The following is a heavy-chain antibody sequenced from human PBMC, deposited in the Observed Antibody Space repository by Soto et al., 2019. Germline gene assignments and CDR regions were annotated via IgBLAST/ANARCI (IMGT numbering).Heavy chain of an antibody. CDR1: GFTFRSYA. V-gene: IGHV3-30-3*01. J-gene: IGHJ4*02. Sequence: GGALRLSWGGSGFTFRSYAMPWGRQAPGKGLGWGGVISYDGSNKYYADSVKGRFTISRDNSKNTLYLQMNSLRAEDTAVYYCARDGSLGYCSGGSCSLSPPLDYWGQGTLVTVSS. CDR2: ISYDGSNK. CDR3: ARDGSLGYCSGGSCSLSPPLDY. D-gene: IGHD2-15*01.